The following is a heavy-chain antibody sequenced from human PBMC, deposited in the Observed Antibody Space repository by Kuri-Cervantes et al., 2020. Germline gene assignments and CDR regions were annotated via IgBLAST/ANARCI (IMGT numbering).Heavy chain of an antibody. Sequence: GGSLRLSCAASGFTFSNYDINWVRQRIGKGLEWVSLIGTAGDTYYPDSVKGRFTISRDNAKNSLYLQMNSLRAEDTAVYYCATSTTVGPSYFDYWGQGTLVTVSS. CDR1: GFTFSNYD. D-gene: IGHD4-11*01. J-gene: IGHJ4*02. CDR2: IGTAGDT. V-gene: IGHV3-13*01. CDR3: ATSTTVGPSYFDY.